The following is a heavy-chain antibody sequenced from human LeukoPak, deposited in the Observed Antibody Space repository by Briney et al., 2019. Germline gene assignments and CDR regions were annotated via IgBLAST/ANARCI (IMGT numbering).Heavy chain of an antibody. Sequence: SKTRCLTCMVLGGAISSSIYYWAWVRQPPGRGRGGIGTVVYKRATKYSPSLRSRVTISIDTSTNQFYLKLTSVTAADTAVYYCARRVVRGAVVGFDPWGQGTLVTVSS. V-gene: IGHV4-39*07. CDR1: GGAISSSIYY. CDR3: ARRVVRGAVVGFDP. D-gene: IGHD2-2*01. J-gene: IGHJ5*02. CDR2: VVYKRAT.